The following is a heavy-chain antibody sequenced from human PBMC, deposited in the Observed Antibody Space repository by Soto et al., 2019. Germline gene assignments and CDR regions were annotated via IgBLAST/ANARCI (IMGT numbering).Heavy chain of an antibody. D-gene: IGHD5-18*01. CDR1: GGTFSSYA. Sequence: QVQLVQSGAEVKKPGSSVKVSFKASGGTFSSYAISWVRQAPGQGLEWMGGIIPIFGTANYAQKFQGRVTITADESTSTAYMELSSLRSEDTAVYYCAREKGYSYGSYYYYGMDVWGQGTTVTVSS. CDR3: AREKGYSYGSYYYYGMDV. V-gene: IGHV1-69*01. CDR2: IIPIFGTA. J-gene: IGHJ6*02.